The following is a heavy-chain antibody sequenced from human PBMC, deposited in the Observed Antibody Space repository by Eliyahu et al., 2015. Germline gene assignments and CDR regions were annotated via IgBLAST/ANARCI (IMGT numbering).Heavy chain of an antibody. J-gene: IGHJ6*02. CDR3: GRDLDVVTIYGLDV. Sequence: QVKLEQSGAEIKRPGASVKVXCLGSGYSFGGYYIHWVRQAPGQGLEWMGRINPNSGRTNYAQKFRGRVTMTSDRSRRTVYMEVGRLTSDDTAVYYCGRDLDVVTIYGLDVWGQGTTVIVSS. V-gene: IGHV1-2*06. CDR2: INPNSGRT. CDR1: GYSFGGYY. D-gene: IGHD3/OR15-3a*01.